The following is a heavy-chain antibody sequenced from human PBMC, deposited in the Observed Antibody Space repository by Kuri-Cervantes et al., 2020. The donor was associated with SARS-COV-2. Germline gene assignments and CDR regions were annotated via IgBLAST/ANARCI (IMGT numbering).Heavy chain of an antibody. CDR2: ISGSGGST. V-gene: IGHV3-23*01. CDR3: ANLPAAINNYYYYMDV. J-gene: IGHJ6*03. D-gene: IGHD2-2*02. Sequence: GGSLRLSCAASGFTFSSYAMGWVRQAPGKGLEWVSAISGSGGSTYYADSVKGRFTISRDNSKNTLYLQMNSLRAEDTAVYYCANLPAAINNYYYYMDVWGKGTTVTVSS. CDR1: GFTFSSYA.